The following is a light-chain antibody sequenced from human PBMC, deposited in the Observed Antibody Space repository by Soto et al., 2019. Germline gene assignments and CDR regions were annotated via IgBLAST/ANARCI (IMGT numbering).Light chain of an antibody. J-gene: IGKJ1*01. CDR1: QSISSW. CDR2: DAS. CDR3: QQYNSYST. Sequence: DIQMTQSPSTLSASVGDSVTITYRASQSISSWLASYQQKPGKAPKLLIYDASSLESGVPSRFSGSGSGTAFTLTISSLQPDDFATYYCQQYNSYSTFGQGTKVDIK. V-gene: IGKV1-5*01.